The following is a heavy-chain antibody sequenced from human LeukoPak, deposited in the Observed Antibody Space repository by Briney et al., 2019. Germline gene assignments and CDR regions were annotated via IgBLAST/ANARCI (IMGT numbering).Heavy chain of an antibody. CDR2: INSDGTTT. J-gene: IGHJ5*01. D-gene: IGHD2-15*01. CDR3: AGSASYNWFDS. CDR1: GFTFSGYW. V-gene: IGHV3-74*01. Sequence: PGGSLRLSCTGSGFTFSGYWMHWVRQAPGKGLVWVSRINSDGTTTGYADSVKGRFTIYRDNAKNILYLQMHSLRAEDTAVYYCAGSASYNWFDSWGQGTLVTVSS.